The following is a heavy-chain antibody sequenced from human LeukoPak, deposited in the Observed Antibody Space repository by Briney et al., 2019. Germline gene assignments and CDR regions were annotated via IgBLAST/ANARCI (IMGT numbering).Heavy chain of an antibody. CDR2: ISPYNGNT. V-gene: IGHV1-18*01. CDR3: AGLGYGANFIHY. CDR1: GYTYTNYG. Sequence: ASVKVSCKASGYTYTNYGISWVRQAPGQGLEWMGWISPYNGNTHYAQKFQGRVTMTTDTSTSTVYMELRSLRSDDTAVYYRAGLGYGANFIHYWGQGTLVTVSS. J-gene: IGHJ4*02. D-gene: IGHD4-23*01.